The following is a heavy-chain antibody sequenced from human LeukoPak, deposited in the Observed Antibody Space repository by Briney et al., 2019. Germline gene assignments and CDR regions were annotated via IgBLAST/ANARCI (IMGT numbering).Heavy chain of an antibody. CDR1: GFTVSSNY. CDR2: IYDSGTT. CDR3: AGRRSSGWYAY. D-gene: IGHD6-19*01. Sequence: GGSLRLSCATSGFTVSSNYMSWVRQAPGKGLEWASVIYDSGTTYYADSVKGRFLIFRDTSKNTVDLQMNSLRVEDTAVYYCAGRRSSGWYAYWGQGTLVTVSS. J-gene: IGHJ4*02. V-gene: IGHV3-53*01.